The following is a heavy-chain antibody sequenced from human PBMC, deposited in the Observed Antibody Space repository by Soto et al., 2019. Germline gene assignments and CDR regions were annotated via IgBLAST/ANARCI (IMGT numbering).Heavy chain of an antibody. CDR1: GGSISSGGYS. J-gene: IGHJ4*02. CDR2: IYHSGST. Sequence: PSETLSLTCAVSGGSISSGGYSWSWIRQPPGKGLEWIGYIYHSGSTYYNPSLKSRVTISVDRSKNQFSLKLSSVTAADTAVYYCARNGIQIWGFDYWGRGTLVTVSS. D-gene: IGHD5-18*01. V-gene: IGHV4-30-2*01. CDR3: ARNGIQIWGFDY.